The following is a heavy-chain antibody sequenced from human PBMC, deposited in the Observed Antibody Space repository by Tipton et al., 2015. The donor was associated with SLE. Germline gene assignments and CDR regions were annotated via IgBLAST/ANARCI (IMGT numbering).Heavy chain of an antibody. J-gene: IGHJ4*02. CDR3: ARRSLRSGAFDY. V-gene: IGHV1-8*01. CDR2: MNPNSGNT. CDR1: GYTFTSYD. Sequence: QLVQSGAEVKKPGASVKVSCKASGYTFTSYDINWVRQATGQGIEWMGWMNPNSGNTGYAQKFQGSVTMTRNTSISTAYMALSSLRSEDTAGYYCARRSLRSGAFDYWGQGTLVTVSS. D-gene: IGHD3-10*01.